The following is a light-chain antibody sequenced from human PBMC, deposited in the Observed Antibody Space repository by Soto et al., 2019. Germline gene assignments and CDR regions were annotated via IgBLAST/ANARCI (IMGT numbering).Light chain of an antibody. Sequence: QPVLTQPASVSGSPGQSITISCTGTRSDVGSYNLVSWYQQYPGKAPKLIISEGSKRPSGVSNRFSGSRSGNTAFLTISGLQAEDEADYYCCSYAGSSTPYVFGTGTKLTVL. CDR1: RSDVGSYNL. V-gene: IGLV2-23*01. CDR3: CSYAGSSTPYV. J-gene: IGLJ1*01. CDR2: EGS.